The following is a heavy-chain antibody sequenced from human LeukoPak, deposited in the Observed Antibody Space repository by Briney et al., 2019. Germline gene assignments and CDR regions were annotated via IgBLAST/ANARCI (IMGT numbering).Heavy chain of an antibody. J-gene: IGHJ6*02. CDR1: GGTFSSYA. D-gene: IGHD2-2*01. Sequence: ASVKVSCKASGGTFSSYAISWVRQAPGQGLEWMGGITPIFGTANYAQKFQGRVTITADESTSTAYMELSSLRSEDTAVYYCASPYCSSTSCYYYYYYGMDVWGQGTTVTVSS. CDR3: ASPYCSSTSCYYYYYYGMDV. V-gene: IGHV1-69*13. CDR2: ITPIFGTA.